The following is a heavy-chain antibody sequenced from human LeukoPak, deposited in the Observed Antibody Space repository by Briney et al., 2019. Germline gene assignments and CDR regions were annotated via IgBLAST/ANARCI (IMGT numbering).Heavy chain of an antibody. CDR2: IQYSGST. V-gene: IGHV4-59*08. CDR1: GGSISSYH. CDR3: ASLIYDSSGYYFDK. J-gene: IGHJ4*02. D-gene: IGHD3-22*01. Sequence: PSETLSLTCTVSGGSISSYHGSWIPQTPGKGLEWRGYIQYSGSTNRNPSHKSRDTISVDTSKNQFSLKLSSVTAADTAVYYCASLIYDSSGYYFDKWGQGTLVTVSS.